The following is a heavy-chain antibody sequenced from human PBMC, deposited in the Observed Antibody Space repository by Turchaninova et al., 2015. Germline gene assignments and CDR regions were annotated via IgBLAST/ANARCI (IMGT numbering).Heavy chain of an antibody. Sequence: QVQLGQSGAEVKKPGSSDKGSRKAYGGTFREYAISWGRQAPGQGLEWMGGIIPIFGTANYAQKFQGRVTITADESTSTAYMELSSLRSEDTAVYYCARGRYSGSQQVDYWGQGTLVTVSS. CDR1: GGTFREYA. CDR3: ARGRYSGSQQVDY. V-gene: IGHV1-69*01. CDR2: IIPIFGTA. D-gene: IGHD1-26*01. J-gene: IGHJ4*02.